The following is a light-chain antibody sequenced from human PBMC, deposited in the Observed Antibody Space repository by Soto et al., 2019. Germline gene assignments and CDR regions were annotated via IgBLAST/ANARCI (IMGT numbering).Light chain of an antibody. CDR1: SNDVGGYNY. CDR3: SSYTRSTTPFV. V-gene: IGLV2-14*03. Sequence: QSALTQPASVSGSPGQSIIISCTGTSNDVGGYNYVSWYQQHPGKAPKLMIYDVSGRPSGVSNRFSGSKSGNTASLTISGLPAEDEADYYCSSYTRSTTPFVFGTGTKLTVL. CDR2: DVS. J-gene: IGLJ1*01.